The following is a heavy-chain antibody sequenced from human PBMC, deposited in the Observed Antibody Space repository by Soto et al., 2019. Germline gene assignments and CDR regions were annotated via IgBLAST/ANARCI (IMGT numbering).Heavy chain of an antibody. Sequence: AETLSLTCTVSGGSVSSGSYYWSWIRQPPGKGLEWSGYIYYSGSTNYGPSLKSRETISVDTSKDQFSLKLSSVTAADTAVYYCARDHLPIDFWRGYYPSRDYYYGMDVWGQGTTVTVSS. V-gene: IGHV4-61*01. CDR2: IYYSGST. D-gene: IGHD3-3*01. CDR3: ARDHLPIDFWRGYYPSRDYYYGMDV. CDR1: GGSVSSGSYY. J-gene: IGHJ6*02.